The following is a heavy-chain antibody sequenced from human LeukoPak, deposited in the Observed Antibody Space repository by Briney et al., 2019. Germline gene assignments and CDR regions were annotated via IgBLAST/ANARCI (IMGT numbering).Heavy chain of an antibody. CDR3: AREAKRITMVRGMEF. CDR1: GYTFSNFG. V-gene: IGHV1-18*01. CDR2: ISPYNGKT. Sequence: ASVKVSCKASGYTFSNFGISWVRQAPGQGLEWMGWISPYNGKTNYAQKFQDRVTMTTDTSTNTSYLEMRSLKFDDTAVYYCAREAKRITMVRGMEFWGRGTLVTVSS. J-gene: IGHJ4*02. D-gene: IGHD3-10*01.